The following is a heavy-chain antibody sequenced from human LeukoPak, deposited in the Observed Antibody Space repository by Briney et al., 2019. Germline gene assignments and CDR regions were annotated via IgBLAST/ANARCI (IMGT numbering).Heavy chain of an antibody. CDR2: LYTSGST. D-gene: IGHD1-14*01. CDR1: GTSISSHY. V-gene: IGHV4-4*07. CDR3: ATGESLDY. J-gene: IGHJ4*02. Sequence: SETLSLTCTVSGTSISSHYWSWIRQPAGKGLEWIGRLYTSGSTKYNTSLKSRVSMSVDTSKNEFSLKLSSVTAADTAVYFCATGESLDYWGQGTLVTVSS.